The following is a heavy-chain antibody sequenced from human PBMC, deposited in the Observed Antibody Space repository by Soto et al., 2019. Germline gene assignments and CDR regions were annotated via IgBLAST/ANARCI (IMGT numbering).Heavy chain of an antibody. D-gene: IGHD6-19*01. Sequence: QVQLVQSGAEVKKPGSSVKVSCKASGGTFSSYTISWVRQAPGQGLEWMGRIIPILGIANYAQKFQGRVTITADKSTSTAYMELSSLRSEDTAVYYCATMYSSGPPDYYYYGMDVWGQGTTVTVSS. J-gene: IGHJ6*02. CDR1: GGTFSSYT. CDR2: IIPILGIA. CDR3: ATMYSSGPPDYYYYGMDV. V-gene: IGHV1-69*02.